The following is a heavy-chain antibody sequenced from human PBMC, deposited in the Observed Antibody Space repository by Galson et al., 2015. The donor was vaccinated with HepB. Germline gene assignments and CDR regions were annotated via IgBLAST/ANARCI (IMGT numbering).Heavy chain of an antibody. V-gene: IGHV3-7*03. CDR3: ARGPNYGTRVDYFDP. CDR2: IKQDGNEK. CDR1: GFTSSSYW. D-gene: IGHD5-24*01. Sequence: SLRLSCAASGFTSSSYWMNWVRQAPGKGLEWVASIKQDGNEKHYVDSVKGRFTISRDDANNSLFLQMNSLRGEDTAVYYCARGPNYGTRVDYFDPWGQGTLVTVSS. J-gene: IGHJ5*02.